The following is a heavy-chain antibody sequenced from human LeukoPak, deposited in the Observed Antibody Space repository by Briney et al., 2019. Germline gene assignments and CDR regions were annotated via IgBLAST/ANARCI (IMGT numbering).Heavy chain of an antibody. CDR1: GFTFSSYW. CDR3: ARGLMDDYGPDV. J-gene: IGHJ6*02. V-gene: IGHV3-74*01. CDR2: IYIDGGRT. D-gene: IGHD3/OR15-3a*01. Sequence: PGGALRLSCAASGFTFSSYWMHWVRQGPGKGLVWVSRIYIDGGRTAYADSVRGRFTISRDNAKNTVYLHMTSLTAEDTAVYFCARGLMDDYGPDVWGQGTTVTVSS.